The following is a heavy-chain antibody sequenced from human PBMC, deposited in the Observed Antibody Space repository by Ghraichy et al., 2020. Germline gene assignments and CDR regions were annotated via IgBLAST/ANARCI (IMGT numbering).Heavy chain of an antibody. J-gene: IGHJ2*01. CDR1: GFTFSNYE. CDR3: ATRQSITGTSYWYFEL. CDR2: ISSSGSTI. D-gene: IGHD1-20*01. Sequence: GGSLRLSCEASGFTFSNYEMNWVRQAPGKGLEWVSYISSSGSTIFHADSVRGRFTISRDNAKNSLFLQMNSLRAEDTAVYHCATRQSITGTSYWYFELWGRGTPVTVSS. V-gene: IGHV3-48*03.